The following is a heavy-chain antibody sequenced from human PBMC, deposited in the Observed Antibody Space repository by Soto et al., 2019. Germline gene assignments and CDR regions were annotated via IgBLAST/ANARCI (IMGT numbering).Heavy chain of an antibody. CDR3: ASGGVNYYDSNGRYYYYGMVV. J-gene: IGHJ6*02. CDR2: IIPIFGTA. D-gene: IGHD3-22*01. V-gene: IGHV1-69*13. CDR1: GGTFSSYA. Sequence: SVKVSCKASGGTFSSYAISWVRQAPGQGLEWMGGIIPIFGTANYAQKFQGRVTITADESTSTAYMELSSLRSEDTAVYYCASGGVNYYDSNGRYYYYGMVVWGQGTTVTVSS.